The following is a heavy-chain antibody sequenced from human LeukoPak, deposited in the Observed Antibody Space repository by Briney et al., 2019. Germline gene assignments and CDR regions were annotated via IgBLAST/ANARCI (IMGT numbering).Heavy chain of an antibody. Sequence: PSETLTLTCTVSRGISRYYWNWIRQSPGNKLVWIGYVYNSGSTNYNSSHKSRVTITIYTSKNQFSLNLRSVNAADTALYFCAGGGYCGVASCFAPLFDWWGQGTPVTVSS. D-gene: IGHD2-2*01. V-gene: IGHV4-59*03. CDR1: RGISRYY. J-gene: IGHJ4*02. CDR3: AGGGYCGVASCFAPLFDW. CDR2: VYNSGST.